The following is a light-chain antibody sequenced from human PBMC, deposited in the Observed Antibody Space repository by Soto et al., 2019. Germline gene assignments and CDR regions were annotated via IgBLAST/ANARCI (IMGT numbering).Light chain of an antibody. CDR2: EVS. CDR3: SSYTSSSIPV. CDR1: SSDVGGHNY. V-gene: IGLV2-14*01. Sequence: QSALTQPASVSGSPGQSITTSCTGTSSDVGGHNYVSWYQQHPGKAPKLMIYEVSNRPSGVSNRFSGSKSGNTASLTISGLQAEDEADYYCSSYTSSSIPVFGGGTKLTVL. J-gene: IGLJ3*02.